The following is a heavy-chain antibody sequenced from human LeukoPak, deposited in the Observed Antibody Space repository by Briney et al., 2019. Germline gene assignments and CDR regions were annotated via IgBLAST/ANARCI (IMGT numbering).Heavy chain of an antibody. J-gene: IGHJ5*02. CDR2: IFNSGSP. CDR3: ARVQIVVVPAATPTMFDP. V-gene: IGHV4-31*03. D-gene: IGHD2-2*01. CDR1: GASIGSAGYS. Sequence: SQTLSLTCSVSGASIGSAGYSWSWIRQNPEKGLEWIGHIFNSGSPYYNPSLKSRVTFSVDRSKNQFSLELTSVTAADTAVYYCARVQIVVVPAATPTMFDPWGQGTLVTVSS.